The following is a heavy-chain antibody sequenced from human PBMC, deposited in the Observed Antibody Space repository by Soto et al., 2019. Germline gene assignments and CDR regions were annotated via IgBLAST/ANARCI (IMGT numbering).Heavy chain of an antibody. V-gene: IGHV3-74*01. Sequence: EVQLVESGGDLVQPGGSLRLSCAASGFTFSSYWMHWVRQAPGKGLVWVSRINSDGSSTNYADSVKGRFTISRYNAKNTLYLQMNRLRVADTAVWYCARVGGSSWYWGQGTLVTVSS. J-gene: IGHJ4*02. D-gene: IGHD6-6*01. CDR1: GFTFSSYW. CDR2: INSDGSST. CDR3: ARVGGSSWY.